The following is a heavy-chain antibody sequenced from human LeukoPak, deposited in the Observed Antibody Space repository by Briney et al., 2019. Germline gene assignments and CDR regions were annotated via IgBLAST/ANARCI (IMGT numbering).Heavy chain of an antibody. Sequence: GASVRISCKASGYTFRGNYIHWLRQAPGQGLEWMGWIDANNGDTKSAQKFQGRVTMSRDTSISTAYMDLSSLSPDDAAVYYCARDPSSLIPYFFDCWGQGTLVTVSS. V-gene: IGHV1-2*02. CDR2: IDANNGDT. CDR1: GYTFRGNY. J-gene: IGHJ4*02. CDR3: ARDPSSLIPYFFDC. D-gene: IGHD2-8*01.